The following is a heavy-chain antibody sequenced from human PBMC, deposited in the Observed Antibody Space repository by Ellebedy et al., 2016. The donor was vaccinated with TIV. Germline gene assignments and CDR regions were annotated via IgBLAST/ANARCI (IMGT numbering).Heavy chain of an antibody. CDR3: AAGGVGGVDNWFAP. D-gene: IGHD2-8*02. V-gene: IGHV1-58*01. CDR2: IGVHSGVR. CDR1: AGFFTRSA. Sequence: AASVNVSCKSSAGFFTRSAVQWVRRARGPRPESLGWIGVHSGVRIYEPKFQGRLTFTKDMSTGTAYLELAGLTSEDTAVYYGAAGGVGGVDNWFAPWGQGTLVTVSS. J-gene: IGHJ5*02.